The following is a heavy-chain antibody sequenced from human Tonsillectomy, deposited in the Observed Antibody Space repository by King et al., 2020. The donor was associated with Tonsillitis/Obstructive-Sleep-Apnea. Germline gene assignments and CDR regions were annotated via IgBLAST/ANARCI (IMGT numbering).Heavy chain of an antibody. J-gene: IGHJ4*02. D-gene: IGHD3-3*01. CDR3: ARMFGVINSPNLDY. Sequence: VQLVESGPGLVKPSGTLSLTCAVSGASISDSNCWTWVRQPPGKGLEGIGEIYHSGGAKYSPSLGSRVTISVDKSKNEFSLKLRSVTAADTAVYYCARMFGVINSPNLDYWGQGTLVTVSS. CDR2: IYHSGGA. CDR1: GASISDSNC. V-gene: IGHV4-4*02.